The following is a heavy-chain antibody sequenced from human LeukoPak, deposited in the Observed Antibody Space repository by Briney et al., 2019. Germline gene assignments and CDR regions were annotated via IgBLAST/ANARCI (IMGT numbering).Heavy chain of an antibody. V-gene: IGHV3-7*01. CDR3: ARVRSGHYGY. CDR1: GFSFSSYG. J-gene: IGHJ4*02. CDR2: IKQAGSEQ. Sequence: PGGSLRLSCAASGFSFSSYGLHWVRQAPGKGLEGVANIKQAGSEQYYVDSVQGRFTVTRDNAKTALYLQMHSLRAEDTPVFYCARVRSGHYGYWGQGTLVTVSS. D-gene: IGHD3-22*01.